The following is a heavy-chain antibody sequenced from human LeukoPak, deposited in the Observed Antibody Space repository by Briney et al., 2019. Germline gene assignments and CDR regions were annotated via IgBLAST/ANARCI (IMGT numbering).Heavy chain of an antibody. CDR1: GFTFSSYS. CDR2: ISSSSSTI. Sequence: GGSLRLSCAASGFTFSSYSMNWVRQAPGKGLEWVSYISSSSSTIYYADSVKGRFTISRDNAKNSLYLQMNSLRAEDTAVYYCARLHSGSSYGPNDYWGQGTLVTVSS. CDR3: ARLHSGSSYGPNDY. J-gene: IGHJ4*02. V-gene: IGHV3-48*04. D-gene: IGHD5-18*01.